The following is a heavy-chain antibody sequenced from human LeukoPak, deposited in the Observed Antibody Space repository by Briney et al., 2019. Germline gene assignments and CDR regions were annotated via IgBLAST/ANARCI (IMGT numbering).Heavy chain of an antibody. D-gene: IGHD3-10*01. Sequence: GASVKVSCKASGDTFSSYAISWVRQAPGQGLEWMGGIIPIFGTANYAQKFQGRVTITADNSTSTAYMELGSLRSEDTAVYYCARVPGSGSYYGDPYFDYWGQGTLVTVSS. V-gene: IGHV1-69*06. CDR3: ARVPGSGSYYGDPYFDY. CDR2: IIPIFGTA. J-gene: IGHJ4*02. CDR1: GDTFSSYA.